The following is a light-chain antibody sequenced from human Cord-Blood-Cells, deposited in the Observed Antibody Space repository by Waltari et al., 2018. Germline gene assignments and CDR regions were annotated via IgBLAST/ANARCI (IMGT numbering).Light chain of an antibody. CDR3: CSYAGSSTFYV. Sequence: QSALTQPAPGSGSPGQSITIACPRPSSDVGSDNLASWYQQHPGKAPKLMIYEGSKRPSGVSNRFSGSKSGNTASLTISGPQAEDEADYYCCSYAGSSTFYVFGTGTKVTVL. CDR2: EGS. CDR1: SSDVGSDNL. J-gene: IGLJ1*01. V-gene: IGLV2-23*01.